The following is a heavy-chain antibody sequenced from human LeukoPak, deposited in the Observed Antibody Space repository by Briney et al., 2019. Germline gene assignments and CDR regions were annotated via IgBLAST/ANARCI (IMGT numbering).Heavy chain of an antibody. CDR1: GFTFSSYG. CDR3: AKNYDSSGYYLGWFDP. V-gene: IGHV3-30*18. CDR2: ISYDGSNK. D-gene: IGHD3-22*01. J-gene: IGHJ5*02. Sequence: GSLRLSCAASGFTFSSYGMHWVRQAPGKGLEWVAAISYDGSNKYYADSVKGRFTISRDNSKNTLYLQMNSLRAEDTAVYYCAKNYDSSGYYLGWFDPWGQGTLVTVSS.